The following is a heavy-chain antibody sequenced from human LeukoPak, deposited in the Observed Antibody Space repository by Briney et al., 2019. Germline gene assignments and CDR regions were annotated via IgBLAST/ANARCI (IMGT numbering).Heavy chain of an antibody. J-gene: IGHJ4*02. D-gene: IGHD3-22*01. V-gene: IGHV1-24*01. CDR2: FDPEDGET. Sequence: ASVKVSCKVSGYTLTELSMHWVRQAPGKGLEWMGGFDPEDGETIYAQKFQGRVTMTEDTSTDTAYMELSSLRSDDTAVYYCARDWVLTTTMIAPRLDYWGQGTLVTVSS. CDR3: ARDWVLTTTMIAPRLDY. CDR1: GYTLTELS.